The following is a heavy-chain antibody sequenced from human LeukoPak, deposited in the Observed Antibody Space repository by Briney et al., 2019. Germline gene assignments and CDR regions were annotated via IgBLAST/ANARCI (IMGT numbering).Heavy chain of an antibody. CDR1: GFTFSSDA. Sequence: PGGSLTLSCAASGFTFSSDAMHWVRQAPGKGLEWVAAISYDGRNKNYADSVKGRFTISRDNSKNTLYLQMDNLRAEDTAVYYCARVSTAIPDAFDIWGQGTMVTVSS. J-gene: IGHJ3*02. CDR2: ISYDGRNK. V-gene: IGHV3-30*04. CDR3: ARVSTAIPDAFDI. D-gene: IGHD2-21*02.